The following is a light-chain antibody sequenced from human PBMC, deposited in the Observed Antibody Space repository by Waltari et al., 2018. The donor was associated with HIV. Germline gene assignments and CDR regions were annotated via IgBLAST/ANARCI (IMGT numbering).Light chain of an antibody. V-gene: IGLV5-45*01. CDR1: SAINVDTYR. J-gene: IGLJ3*02. Sequence: QAVLTQPASLSASPGTSASLTCSLRSAINVDTYRLYWYQQKPGSPPQYLLKYKSDSDRQQGSGVPSRFSGSKDASANAGILLISGLQSEDEADYYCMIWHSSAWVFGGGTKLTVL. CDR3: MIWHSSAWV. CDR2: YKSDSDR.